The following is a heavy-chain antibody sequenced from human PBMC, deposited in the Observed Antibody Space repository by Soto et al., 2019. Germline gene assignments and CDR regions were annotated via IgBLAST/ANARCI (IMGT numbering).Heavy chain of an antibody. V-gene: IGHV4-34*01. J-gene: IGHJ6*02. Sequence: QVQLQQWGAGLLKPSETLSLTCAVYGGSFSGYYWSWIRQPPGKGLEWIGEINHSGSTNYNPSLECRVPISVGTSSSPFALKRSSVTAGDTAVYYCASYGVRGVMSTSAWYYYYGMDVWGQGTTVTVSS. CDR1: GGSFSGYY. CDR2: INHSGST. CDR3: ASYGVRGVMSTSAWYYYYGMDV. D-gene: IGHD3-10*01.